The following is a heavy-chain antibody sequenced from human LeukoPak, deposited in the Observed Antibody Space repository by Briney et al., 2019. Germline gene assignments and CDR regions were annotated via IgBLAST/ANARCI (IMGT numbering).Heavy chain of an antibody. D-gene: IGHD3-10*01. CDR1: GYTLTELS. CDR3: ATGPDPYYYGSGSYLSGMDV. J-gene: IGHJ6*04. CDR2: FDPEDGET. Sequence: ASVKVSCKVSGYTLTELSMHWVRQAPGKGLEWMGGFDPEDGETIYAQKFQGRVTMTEDTSTDTAYMKLSSLRSEDTAVYYCATGPDPYYYGSGSYLSGMDVWGKGTTVTVSS. V-gene: IGHV1-24*01.